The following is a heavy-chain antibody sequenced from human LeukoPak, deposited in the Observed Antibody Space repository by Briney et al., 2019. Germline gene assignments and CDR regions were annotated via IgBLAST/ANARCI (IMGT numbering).Heavy chain of an antibody. Sequence: GGSLRLSCAASGFTFRRHWMSWVRQAPGKGLEWVANMKEDGREKKYVDSVKDRFTISRDNTKNLVYLQMSGLRVDDTAIYYCARDKEGGSNDHWGQGTLVTVSS. J-gene: IGHJ4*02. V-gene: IGHV3-7*01. CDR1: GFTFRRHW. CDR3: ARDKEGGSNDH. D-gene: IGHD2-15*01. CDR2: MKEDGREK.